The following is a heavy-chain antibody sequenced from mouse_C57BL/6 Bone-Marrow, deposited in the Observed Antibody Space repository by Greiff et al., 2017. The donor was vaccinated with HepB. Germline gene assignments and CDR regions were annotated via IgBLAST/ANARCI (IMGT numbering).Heavy chain of an antibody. CDR3: ARPLYYYGTPYWYFDV. D-gene: IGHD1-1*01. CDR2: ISSGGSYT. CDR1: GFTFSSYG. V-gene: IGHV5-6*01. Sequence: EVHLVESGGDLVKPGGSLKLSCAASGFTFSSYGMSWVRQTPDKRLEWVATISSGGSYTYYPDSVKGRFTISRDNAKNTLYLQMSSLKSEDTAMYYCARPLYYYGTPYWYFDVWGTGTTVTVSS. J-gene: IGHJ1*03.